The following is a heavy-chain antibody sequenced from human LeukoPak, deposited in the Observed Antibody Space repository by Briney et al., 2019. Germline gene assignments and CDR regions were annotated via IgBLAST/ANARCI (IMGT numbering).Heavy chain of an antibody. CDR2: ISGSGGST. D-gene: IGHD1-26*01. Sequence: PGRSLRLSCAASGFTFDDCAMHWVRQAPGKGLEWVSAISGSGGSTYYADSVKGRFTISRDNSKNTLYLQMNSLRAEDTAVYYCAKGEVGATPDYFDYWGQGTLVTVSS. J-gene: IGHJ4*02. CDR3: AKGEVGATPDYFDY. V-gene: IGHV3-23*01. CDR1: GFTFDDCA.